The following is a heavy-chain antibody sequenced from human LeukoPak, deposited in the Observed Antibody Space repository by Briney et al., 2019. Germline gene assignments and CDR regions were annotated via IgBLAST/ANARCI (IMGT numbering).Heavy chain of an antibody. J-gene: IGHJ5*02. Sequence: ASVKVSCKASGGTFSSYAISWVRQAPGQGLEWMGGIIPIFGTANYAQKFQGRVTVTADKSTSTAYMELSSLRSEDTAVYYCARHLKRSRFDPWGQGTLVTVSS. CDR2: IIPIFGTA. CDR1: GGTFSSYA. CDR3: ARHLKRSRFDP. V-gene: IGHV1-69*06.